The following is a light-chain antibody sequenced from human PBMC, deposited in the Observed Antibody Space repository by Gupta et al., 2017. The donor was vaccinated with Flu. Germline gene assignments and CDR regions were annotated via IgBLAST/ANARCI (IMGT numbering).Light chain of an antibody. V-gene: IGKV3-15*01. CDR3: QHYNSWPFT. Sequence: SPATLSVSPGERATLSCRASQSVGSSLAWYQKKPGQAPRLLIYAAFMRATGIPARFTGSGSGTEFTLTISSLQSEDFGFYYCQHYNSWPFTFGTGTKLDI. CDR1: QSVGSS. CDR2: AAF. J-gene: IGKJ3*01.